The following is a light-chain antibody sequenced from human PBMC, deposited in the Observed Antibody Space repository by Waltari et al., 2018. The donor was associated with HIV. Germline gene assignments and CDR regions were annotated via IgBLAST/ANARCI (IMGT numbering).Light chain of an antibody. Sequence: DILISQSLASLSVTPGASASISCWSTDILQHGINKRNYIDWYVPKAGQTPRLLIYLASNRASGVPARFDCSGSGTNFTLRINKVAPEDVGTYYCLQGLRAPFAFGQGT. V-gene: IGKV2-28*01. CDR2: LAS. CDR3: LQGLRAPFA. CDR1: DILQHGINKRNY. J-gene: IGKJ2*01.